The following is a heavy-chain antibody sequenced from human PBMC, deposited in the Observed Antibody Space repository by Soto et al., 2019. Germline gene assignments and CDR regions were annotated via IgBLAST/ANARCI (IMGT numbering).Heavy chain of an antibody. J-gene: IGHJ6*02. CDR1: GYTFTGYY. Sequence: ASVKVSCKASGYTFTGYYMHWVRQAPGQGLEWMGWINPNSGGANYAQKFQGRVTMTRDTSISTAYMELSRLRSDDTAVYYCARDQMGYCSGGSCYSSYGMDVWGQGTLVTVSS. CDR2: INPNSGGA. V-gene: IGHV1-2*02. CDR3: ARDQMGYCSGGSCYSSYGMDV. D-gene: IGHD2-15*01.